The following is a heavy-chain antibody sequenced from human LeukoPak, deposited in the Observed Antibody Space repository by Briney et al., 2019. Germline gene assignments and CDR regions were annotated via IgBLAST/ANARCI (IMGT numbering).Heavy chain of an antibody. CDR1: GFTVSSNY. V-gene: IGHV3-53*01. J-gene: IGHJ4*02. Sequence: GGSLRLSCAASGFTVSSNYMSWVRQAPGKGLDWVSVIYSGGSTYYANSVKGRFIISRDNSKNTLYLQMNSLRAEDTAVYYCAKGSRSIAVDNLCDYWGQGSLVTVSS. D-gene: IGHD6-19*01. CDR2: IYSGGST. CDR3: AKGSRSIAVDNLCDY.